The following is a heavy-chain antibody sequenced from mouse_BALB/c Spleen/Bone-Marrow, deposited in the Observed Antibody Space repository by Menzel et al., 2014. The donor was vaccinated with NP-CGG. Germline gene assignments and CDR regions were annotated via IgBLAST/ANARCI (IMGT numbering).Heavy chain of an antibody. CDR3: ARGATALDY. Sequence: QVQLQQSGSVLVRPGASVKLSCKASGYTFISSWMHWAKQRPGQGLEWIGEIHPNSGNTNYNEKFKGKATLTVDTSSSTAYVDLSSLTSEDSAVYYCARGATALDYWGQGTTLTVSS. CDR1: GYTFISSW. D-gene: IGHD1-2*01. CDR2: IHPNSGNT. V-gene: IGHV1S130*01. J-gene: IGHJ2*01.